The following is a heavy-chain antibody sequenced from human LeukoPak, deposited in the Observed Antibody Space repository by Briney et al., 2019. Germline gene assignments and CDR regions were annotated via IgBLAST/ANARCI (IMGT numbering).Heavy chain of an antibody. Sequence: GGSLRLSCAASGFTFSSYWMSWVRQAPGKGLEWVANIKQDGSEKYYVDSVKGRFTISRDNAKNSLYLQMNSLRAEDTAVYYCARGSSPQQQLVTASSLDYWGQGTLVTVSS. CDR3: ARGSSPQQQLVTASSLDY. D-gene: IGHD6-13*01. J-gene: IGHJ4*02. CDR1: GFTFSSYW. V-gene: IGHV3-7*01. CDR2: IKQDGSEK.